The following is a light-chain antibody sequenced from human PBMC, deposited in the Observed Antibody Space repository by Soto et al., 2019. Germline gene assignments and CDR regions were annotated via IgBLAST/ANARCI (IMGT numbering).Light chain of an antibody. Sequence: QSVLTQPPSVSGAPGQRVTISCTGSSSNIGAGYDVYWYQQLPGTAPKLLIYGNSNRPSGVPDRFSGSKSGTSASLAITGLQAEDEADYYCQSYDSSLSGLFGTGTKVTVL. J-gene: IGLJ1*01. CDR1: SSNIGAGYD. V-gene: IGLV1-40*01. CDR3: QSYDSSLSGL. CDR2: GNS.